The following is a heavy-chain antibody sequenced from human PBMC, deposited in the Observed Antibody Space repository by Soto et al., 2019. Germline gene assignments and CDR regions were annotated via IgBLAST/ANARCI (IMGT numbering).Heavy chain of an antibody. J-gene: IGHJ5*02. V-gene: IGHV1-69*13. Sequence: ASVKVSCKASGGTFSSYAISWVRQAPGQGLEWMGGIIPIFGTANYAQKFQGRVTITADESTSTAYMELSSLRSEDTAVYYCASLYCSGGSCYSVYNWFDPWGQGTLVTVSS. CDR3: ASLYCSGGSCYSVYNWFDP. CDR1: GGTFSSYA. CDR2: IIPIFGTA. D-gene: IGHD2-15*01.